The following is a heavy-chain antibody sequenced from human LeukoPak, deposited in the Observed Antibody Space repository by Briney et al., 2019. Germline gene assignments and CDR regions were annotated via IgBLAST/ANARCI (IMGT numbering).Heavy chain of an antibody. CDR2: IRDSCGST. CDR3: AKYPARIYPY. D-gene: IGHD1-14*01. V-gene: IGHV3-23*01. J-gene: IGHJ4*02. Sequence: GGSVRLSYGASGFLLHRYAKSWVRQASGKGLEYVSAIRDSCGSTYYADSVKGRFTISRDNYKNTLYLQLKSLSAEDSAVYVCAKYPARIYPYWGQGTLVSVSS. CDR1: GFLLHRYA.